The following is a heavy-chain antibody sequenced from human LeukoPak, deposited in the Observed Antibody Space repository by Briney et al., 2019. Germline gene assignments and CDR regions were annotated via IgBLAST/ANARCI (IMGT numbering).Heavy chain of an antibody. J-gene: IGHJ4*02. CDR3: ARIPTTVGAEGWFDY. Sequence: SVKVSCKASGGAFSSYAISWVRQAPGQGLEWMGGIIPIFGAANYAQKFQGRVTITADESTSTAYMELSSLRSEDTAVYYCARIPTTVGAEGWFDYWGQGTLVTVSS. CDR2: IIPIFGAA. V-gene: IGHV1-69*01. D-gene: IGHD1-26*01. CDR1: GGAFSSYA.